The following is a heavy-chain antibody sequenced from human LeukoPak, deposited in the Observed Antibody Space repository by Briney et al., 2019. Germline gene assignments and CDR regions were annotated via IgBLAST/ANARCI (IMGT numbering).Heavy chain of an antibody. V-gene: IGHV1-24*01. CDR2: FDPEDDEK. CDR3: ATPSGTYYVDAFNV. J-gene: IGHJ3*01. CDR1: GNTLTDSS. Sequence: ASVKVSCKVSGNTLTDSSMHWVRQAPGKGLEWMGGFDPEDDEKIYAQKFQGRLTMTEDTSTDTAYMELSSLTSEDTAMYYCATPSGTYYVDAFNVWGQGTMVTVSS. D-gene: IGHD1-26*01.